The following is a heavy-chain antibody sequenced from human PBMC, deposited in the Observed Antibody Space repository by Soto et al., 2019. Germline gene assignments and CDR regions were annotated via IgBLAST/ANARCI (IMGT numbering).Heavy chain of an antibody. V-gene: IGHV3-23*01. Sequence: VGSLRLSCAASGFTFSSYAMSWVRQAPGKGLEWVSAISGSGGSTYYADSVKGRFTISRDNSKNTLYLQMNSLRAEDTAVYYCAKSGGYSRRDTYYGMDVWGQGTTVTVSS. J-gene: IGHJ6*02. CDR3: AKSGGYSRRDTYYGMDV. D-gene: IGHD3-10*01. CDR2: ISGSGGST. CDR1: GFTFSSYA.